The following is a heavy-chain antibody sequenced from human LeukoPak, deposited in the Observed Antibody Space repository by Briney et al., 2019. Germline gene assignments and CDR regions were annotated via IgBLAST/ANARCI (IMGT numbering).Heavy chain of an antibody. D-gene: IGHD5-24*01. CDR3: AREMSTIQDLDY. J-gene: IGHJ4*02. CDR1: GFTFSSYA. CDR2: ISTSRSYT. Sequence: PGGSLRLSCAASGFTFSSYAMNWVRQAPGKGLEWVSSISTSRSYTFYADSAKGRFTISRDNAKNTLYLQMNSLRAEGTAVYYCAREMSTIQDLDYWGQGTLVTVSS. V-gene: IGHV3-21*06.